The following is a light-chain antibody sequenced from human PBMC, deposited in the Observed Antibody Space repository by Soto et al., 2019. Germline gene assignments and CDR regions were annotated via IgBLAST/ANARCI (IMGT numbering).Light chain of an antibody. CDR3: SSYAGIKHWV. J-gene: IGLJ3*02. CDR2: DDT. V-gene: IGLV2-23*01. CDR1: VGL. Sequence: QSALTQPASVSGSPGQSITISCTGTVGLVSWYQQHPGKVPKLIIYDDTKRPSGVSSRFSGSKSGNTASLTISGLQTEDEADYYCSSYAGIKHWVFGGGTKLTVL.